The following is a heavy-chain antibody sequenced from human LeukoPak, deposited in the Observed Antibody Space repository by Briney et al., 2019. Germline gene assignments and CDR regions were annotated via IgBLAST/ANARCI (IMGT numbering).Heavy chain of an antibody. V-gene: IGHV4-59*01. CDR1: GGSITNYY. Sequence: SETLSLTCTVSGGSITNYYWTWIRQPPGKGLEWVGHIYYTGSTNYNPSLKSRVSISVDTSKKLFSLKLASVTAADTAEYYCARDGMGQPLWGQGTLVTVSS. CDR3: ARDGMGQPL. J-gene: IGHJ4*02. D-gene: IGHD1-14*01. CDR2: IYYTGST.